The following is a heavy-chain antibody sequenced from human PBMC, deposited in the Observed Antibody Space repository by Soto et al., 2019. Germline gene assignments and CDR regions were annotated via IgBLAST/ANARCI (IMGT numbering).Heavy chain of an antibody. J-gene: IGHJ4*02. CDR1: GFTFNRYG. CDR3: VKLRLELLYLDS. Sequence: TVGSLRLSCAASGFTFNRYGMSLVRQAPGKGLEWVSAISGSGDSTYYADSVKGRFTISRDSSNNTLYLQMNNLRADDTALYFCVKLRLELLYLDSWGLGALVTVSS. V-gene: IGHV3-23*01. CDR2: ISGSGDST. D-gene: IGHD1-7*01.